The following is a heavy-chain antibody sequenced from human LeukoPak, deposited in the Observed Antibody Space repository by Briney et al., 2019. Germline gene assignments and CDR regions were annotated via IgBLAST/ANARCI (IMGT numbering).Heavy chain of an antibody. CDR3: ARDVDWILFDY. J-gene: IGHJ4*02. CDR1: GFTFSTVW. CDR2: IRPEGTTT. V-gene: IGHV3-74*03. Sequence: GRSLRLSCAASGFTFSTVWMDWVRHAPGKGLVWVARIRPEGTTTAYADSVKGRSTISRDNAENTLVLQMNSLSAEDTAVYYCARDVDWILFDYWGQGTLVTVSS. D-gene: IGHD3-9*01.